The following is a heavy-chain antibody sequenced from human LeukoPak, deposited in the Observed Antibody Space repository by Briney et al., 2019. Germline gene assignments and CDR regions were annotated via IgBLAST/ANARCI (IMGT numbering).Heavy chain of an antibody. CDR1: GGSISSGDYY. CDR2: IYYSGST. Sequence: PSETLSLTCTVSGGSISSGDYYWSWIRQPPGKGLEWIGYIYYSGSTYYNPSLKSRVTISVDTSKNQFSLKLSSVTAADTAVYYCARVVVVWGYFQHWGQGTLVTVSS. CDR3: ARVVVVWGYFQH. V-gene: IGHV4-30-4*01. D-gene: IGHD3-22*01. J-gene: IGHJ1*01.